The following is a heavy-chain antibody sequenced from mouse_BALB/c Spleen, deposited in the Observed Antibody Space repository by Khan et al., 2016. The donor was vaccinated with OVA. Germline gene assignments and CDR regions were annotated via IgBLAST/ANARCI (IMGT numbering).Heavy chain of an antibody. CDR2: IWSGGTT. J-gene: IGHJ3*01. V-gene: IGHV2-2*02. CDR3: ARNYDCDEGVAY. CDR1: GFSLTTYG. D-gene: IGHD2-4*01. Sequence: QVQLVESGPGLVQPSQSLSITCTVSGFSLTTYGVHWVRQSPGKGLEWLGVIWSGGTTDYSAAFISRLSITKDNSKSQVFFKMNSLQANDTAIYYCARNYDCDEGVAYWGQGTLVTVSA.